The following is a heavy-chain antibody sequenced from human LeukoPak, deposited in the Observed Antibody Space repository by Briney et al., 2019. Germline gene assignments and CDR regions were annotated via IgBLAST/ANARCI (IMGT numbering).Heavy chain of an antibody. CDR1: GFTFDDYA. CDR3: AKDRGGSSQLGDAFDV. J-gene: IGHJ3*01. Sequence: PGGSPRLSCAASGFTFDDYAMHWVRQAPEKGLEWVSGISYGSDTIGYVDSVKGRFTISRDNAKNSLYLQMNSLRTDDTALYYCAKDRGGSSQLGDAFDVWGQGTMVSVSS. D-gene: IGHD2-15*01. CDR2: ISYGSDTI. V-gene: IGHV3-9*01.